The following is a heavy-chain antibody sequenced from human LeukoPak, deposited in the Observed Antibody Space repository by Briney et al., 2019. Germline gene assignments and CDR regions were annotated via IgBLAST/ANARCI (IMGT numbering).Heavy chain of an antibody. D-gene: IGHD6-13*01. CDR2: IYSRGGT. CDR3: ARDPPGIAASGTYY. Sequence: WVRXXXXKXXEWXSLIYSRGGTSYADSVKGRFTISRDSSKNTLFLQMNSLRVEDTAVYYCARDPPGIAASGTYYWGQGTLVTVSS. J-gene: IGHJ4*02. V-gene: IGHV3-53*01.